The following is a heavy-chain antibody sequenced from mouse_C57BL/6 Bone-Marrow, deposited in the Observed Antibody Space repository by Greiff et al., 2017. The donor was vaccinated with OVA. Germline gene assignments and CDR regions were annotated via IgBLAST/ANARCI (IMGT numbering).Heavy chain of an antibody. CDR3: TRGYDLYYYAMDY. D-gene: IGHD2-3*01. CDR1: GFTIKDYY. V-gene: IGHV14-1*01. J-gene: IGHJ4*01. Sequence: EVQLQQSGAELVRPGASVKLSCTASGFTIKDYYMHWVKQRPEQGLEWIGRIDPEDGDTEYAPKFQGKATMTADTSSNTAYLQLSSLTSEDTAVYYCTRGYDLYYYAMDYWGQGTSVTVSA. CDR2: IDPEDGDT.